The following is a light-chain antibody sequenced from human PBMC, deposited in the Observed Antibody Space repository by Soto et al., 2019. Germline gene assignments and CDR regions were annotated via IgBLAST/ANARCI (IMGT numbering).Light chain of an antibody. CDR3: MQNTHWPRT. CDR2: NVS. V-gene: IGKV2-30*01. J-gene: IGKJ1*01. Sequence: DVVMTHSPLFLPVTLVHPASISCTSSQCLVSGDGNTYLIWVQQRPGQSPRGLIYNVSRRDSGVPDRFSRSGSGTDFTLKISRVADEDVGIYYCMQNTHWPRTFGKGTKV. CDR1: QCLVSGDGNTY.